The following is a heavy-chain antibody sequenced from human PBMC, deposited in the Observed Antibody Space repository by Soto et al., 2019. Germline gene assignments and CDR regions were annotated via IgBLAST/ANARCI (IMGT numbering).Heavy chain of an antibody. CDR2: IYWDDDK. V-gene: IGHV2-5*02. CDR1: GFSLSTSGVG. D-gene: IGHD6-19*01. J-gene: IGHJ5*02. Sequence: QITLKESGPTLVKPTQTLTLTCTFSGFSLSTSGVGVGWIRQPPGKALEWLALIYWDDDKRYSPSLKSRLTITNDTSKSQAVLTMTNMDPVATTTYYCAHRREVGSGGWYRWFDPWGQGTLVAVSS. CDR3: AHRREVGSGGWYRWFDP.